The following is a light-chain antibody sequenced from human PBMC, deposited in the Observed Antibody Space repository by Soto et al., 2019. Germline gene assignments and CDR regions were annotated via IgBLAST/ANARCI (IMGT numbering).Light chain of an antibody. J-gene: IGLJ3*02. CDR3: GSYAGSISV. V-gene: IGLV2-23*01. CDR1: SSDVGSYNL. Sequence: QSALTQPASVSGSPGQSITISCSGTSSDVGSYNLVSWYQQHPGKAPKLMIYEGSKRPSGVSNRFSGSKSGNTASLTISGLQAEDEANYYCGSYAGSISVFGGGTKLTVL. CDR2: EGS.